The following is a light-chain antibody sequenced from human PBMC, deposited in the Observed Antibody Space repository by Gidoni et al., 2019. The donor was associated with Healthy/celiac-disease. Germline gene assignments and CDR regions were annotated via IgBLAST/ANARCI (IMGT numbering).Light chain of an antibody. CDR2: RNN. Sequence: QSVLTQPPSASGTHGQRGTISCSGSSSHIGSNYVYWYQQLPGTAPKLLSYRNNPRPSGVPDRFSGSKSGTSASLAISGLRSEDEADYYCAAWDDSLSGVVFGGGTKLTVL. J-gene: IGLJ2*01. V-gene: IGLV1-47*01. CDR3: AAWDDSLSGVV. CDR1: SSHIGSNY.